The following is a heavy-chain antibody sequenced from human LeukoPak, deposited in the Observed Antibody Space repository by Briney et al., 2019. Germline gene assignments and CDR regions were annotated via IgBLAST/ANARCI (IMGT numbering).Heavy chain of an antibody. CDR2: ISGSGDST. CDR3: AKEGDSSSWYDLYDY. D-gene: IGHD6-13*01. V-gene: IGHV3-23*01. Sequence: PGGSLRLSCAASGFTFSSYAMSWVRQAPGKGLEWASAISGSGDSTYYADSVKGRFTISRDNSKNTLYLQMNSLRAEDTAVYYCAKEGDSSSWYDLYDYWGQGTLVTVSS. J-gene: IGHJ4*02. CDR1: GFTFSSYA.